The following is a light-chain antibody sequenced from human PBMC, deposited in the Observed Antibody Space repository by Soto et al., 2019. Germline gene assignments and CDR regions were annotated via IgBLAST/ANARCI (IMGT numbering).Light chain of an antibody. J-gene: IGLJ2*01. Sequence: QSVLTQPPSASGSPGQSVTISCTGTSSDIGGYNSVSWYQQHPGKAPKLMIYEVNKRPSGVPDRFSGSKSGNTASLTVSGLQAEDEADYYCSSSADSNNFVVVGGGTKLTVL. V-gene: IGLV2-8*01. CDR2: EVN. CDR1: SSDIGGYNS. CDR3: SSSADSNNFVV.